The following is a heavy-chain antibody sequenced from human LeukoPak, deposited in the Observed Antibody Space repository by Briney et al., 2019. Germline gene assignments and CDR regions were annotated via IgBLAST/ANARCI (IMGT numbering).Heavy chain of an antibody. CDR1: GGTFNSSA. Sequence: GASVKVSCKASGGTFNSSAISWVRQAPGQGLEWVGRIIPMLGIPNYAQKFQGRVTITADTSTNTAFMELNSLRSEDTAVYYCAQRLSWLDPGGQGTRITVAS. CDR2: IIPMLGIP. V-gene: IGHV1-69*04. J-gene: IGHJ5*02. D-gene: IGHD3-16*01. CDR3: AQRLSWLDP.